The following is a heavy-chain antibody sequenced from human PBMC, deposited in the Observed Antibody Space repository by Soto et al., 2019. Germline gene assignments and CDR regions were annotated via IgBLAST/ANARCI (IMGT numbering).Heavy chain of an antibody. CDR2: IIPIFGTA. V-gene: IGHV1-69*13. D-gene: IGHD4-17*01. CDR1: GGTFSSYA. Sequence: GASVKVSCKASGGTFSSYAISWVRQAPGQGLEWMGGIIPIFGTANYAQKFQGRVTITADESTSTAYMELSSLRSEDTAVYYCARRAGQSVWFDPWGQGTLVTVSS. CDR3: ARRAGQSVWFDP. J-gene: IGHJ5*02.